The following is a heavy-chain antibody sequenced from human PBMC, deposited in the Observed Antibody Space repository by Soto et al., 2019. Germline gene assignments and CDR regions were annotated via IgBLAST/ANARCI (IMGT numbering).Heavy chain of an antibody. CDR2: IIPRSATS. J-gene: IGHJ6*02. CDR3: ARDAVDSSGYYHYYYYGMDV. CDR1: GDTFSTYT. Sequence: SVKVSCKASGDTFSTYTITWMRQAPGQGLEWMGGIIPRSATSNYAQKFQGRVTITADESTNTAYMELSSLRSEDTAVYYCARDAVDSSGYYHYYYYGMDVWGQGTTVTVSS. V-gene: IGHV1-69*13. D-gene: IGHD3-22*01.